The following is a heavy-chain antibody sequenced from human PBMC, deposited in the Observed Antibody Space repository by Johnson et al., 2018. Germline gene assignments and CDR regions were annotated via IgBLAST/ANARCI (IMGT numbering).Heavy chain of an antibody. CDR2: IYSGGST. V-gene: IGHV3-66*02. CDR1: GFTVSTNY. J-gene: IGHJ6*03. CDR3: GRRNVNYYYYMDV. Sequence: VQLVQSGGGLVQPGGSLRLSCAASGFTVSTNYMTWVRQAPGKGLEWVSVIYSGGSTYYADSVKGRFTISRDNSKNTLYLQMNSLRAEDTAVYYCGRRNVNYYYYMDVWGKGTTVTVSS.